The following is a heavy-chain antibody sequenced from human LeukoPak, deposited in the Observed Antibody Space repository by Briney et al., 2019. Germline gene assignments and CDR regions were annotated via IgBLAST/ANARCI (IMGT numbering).Heavy chain of an antibody. CDR3: AKGPYGPRSGSYEPFDY. Sequence: PGGSLRLSCAASGFTFSSYAMSWVRQAPGKGLEWVSGISGSGGSTYYADSVKGRFTISRDNSKNTVYLQMNSLRVEDTALYYCAKGPYGPRSGSYEPFDYWGQGTLVIVSS. V-gene: IGHV3-23*01. J-gene: IGHJ4*02. CDR1: GFTFSSYA. D-gene: IGHD1-26*01. CDR2: ISGSGGST.